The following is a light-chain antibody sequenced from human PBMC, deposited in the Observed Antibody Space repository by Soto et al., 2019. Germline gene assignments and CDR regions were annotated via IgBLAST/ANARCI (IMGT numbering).Light chain of an antibody. CDR1: QGITTY. J-gene: IGKJ5*01. CDR2: GAS. V-gene: IGKV1-9*01. CDR3: QQLQSYPIT. Sequence: QLTQSPSALSASVGDRVTITCRASQGITTYLAWYQQKPGKAPKVLISGASTLQSGVPSRFSGSGSGTDFTLTISSLQPADFATYYCQQLQSYPITFGQGTRLEIK.